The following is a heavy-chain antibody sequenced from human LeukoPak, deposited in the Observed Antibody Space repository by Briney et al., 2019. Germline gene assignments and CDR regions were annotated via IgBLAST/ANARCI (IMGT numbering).Heavy chain of an antibody. D-gene: IGHD4-23*01. Sequence: PGGSLRLSCAASGFTVSSNYMSWVRQAPGKGLEWVSVIYSGGSTYYADSVKGRFTISRDNSKNTLYLQMNSLRAEDTAVYYCARGLTTVVRRVAANAFDIWGQGTMVTVSS. CDR1: GFTVSSNY. CDR2: IYSGGST. CDR3: ARGLTTVVRRVAANAFDI. V-gene: IGHV3-66*01. J-gene: IGHJ3*02.